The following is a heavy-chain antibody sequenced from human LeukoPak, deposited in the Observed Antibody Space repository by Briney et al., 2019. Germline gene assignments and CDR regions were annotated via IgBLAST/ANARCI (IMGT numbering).Heavy chain of an antibody. Sequence: PSETLSLTCTVSGGSISSYYWSWIRQPPGKGLEWIGYIYYSGSTNYNPSLKSRVTISVDTSKNQFSLKLSSVTAADTAVYYCARVLTLPGLGENYYYYYMDVWGKGTTVTVSS. J-gene: IGHJ6*03. CDR3: ARVLTLPGLGENYYYYYMDV. CDR2: IYYSGST. CDR1: GGSISSYY. D-gene: IGHD3-10*01. V-gene: IGHV4-59*01.